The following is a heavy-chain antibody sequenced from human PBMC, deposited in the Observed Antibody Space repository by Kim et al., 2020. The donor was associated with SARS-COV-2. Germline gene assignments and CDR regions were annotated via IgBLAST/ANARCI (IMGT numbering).Heavy chain of an antibody. J-gene: IGHJ6*02. CDR1: GFTFSSYA. V-gene: IGHV3-23*01. Sequence: GGSLRLSCAASGFTFSSYAMSWVRQAPGKGLEWVSAISGSGGSTSYADSVKGRFTISRDNSKNTLYLQMNSLRAEDTAVYYCATDSGSYLAGGMDVWGQGTTVTVSS. CDR3: ATDSGSYLAGGMDV. CDR2: ISGSGGST. D-gene: IGHD1-26*01.